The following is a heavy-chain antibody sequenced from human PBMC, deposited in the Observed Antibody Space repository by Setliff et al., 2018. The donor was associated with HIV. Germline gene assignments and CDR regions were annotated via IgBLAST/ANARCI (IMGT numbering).Heavy chain of an antibody. D-gene: IGHD1-20*01. V-gene: IGHV1-18*01. J-gene: IGHJ4*02. CDR1: GYTFTSYG. CDR2: ISAYNGNT. CDR3: ARVPLSYNWNLHYFDY. Sequence: ASVKVSCKASGYTFTSYGISWVRQAPGQGLEWMGWISAYNGNTNYAQKPQGRVTMTTDTSTSTAYMELRSLRSDDTAVYYCARVPLSYNWNLHYFDYWGQGTLVTVSS.